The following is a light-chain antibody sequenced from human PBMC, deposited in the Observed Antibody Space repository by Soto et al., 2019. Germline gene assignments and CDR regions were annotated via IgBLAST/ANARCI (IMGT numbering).Light chain of an antibody. CDR1: NIGSKS. Sequence: SYELTQPPSVSVAPGQTARITCGGNNIGSKSVHWYQQKPGQAPVLVVYDVSDRPSGIPERFSGSNSGNTATLTISRVEAGDEADYYCQVWDSSSDHVVFSGGTKLTVL. CDR2: DVS. J-gene: IGLJ2*01. CDR3: QVWDSSSDHVV. V-gene: IGLV3-21*02.